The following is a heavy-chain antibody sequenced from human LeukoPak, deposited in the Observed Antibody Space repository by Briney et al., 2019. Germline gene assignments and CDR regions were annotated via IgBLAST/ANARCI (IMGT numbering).Heavy chain of an antibody. CDR1: GGSFSGYY. D-gene: IGHD1-26*01. V-gene: IGHV4-34*01. CDR2: INHSGST. Sequence: SETLSLTCAVYGGSFSGYYWSWIRQPPGKGLEWIGEINHSGSTNYNPSLKSRVTISVDTSKNQFSLKLSPVTAADTAVYYCARVQSIVGATGLVDYWGQGTLVTVSS. CDR3: ARVQSIVGATGLVDY. J-gene: IGHJ4*02.